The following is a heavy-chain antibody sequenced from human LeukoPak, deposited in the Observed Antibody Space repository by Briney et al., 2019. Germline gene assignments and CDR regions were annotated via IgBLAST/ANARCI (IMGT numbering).Heavy chain of an antibody. D-gene: IGHD6-6*01. J-gene: IGHJ3*01. Sequence: GGSLRLSCVGSGFTFSTYNLNWVRQAPGMGLEWVSSISSGSSHINYADSVKGRFTISRDNAKNPVYLQITSLRADNTAVYYCVRDHDSNSGAFHFWGQGTMVTVSS. CDR1: GFTFSTYN. CDR2: ISSGSSHI. V-gene: IGHV3-21*01. CDR3: VRDHDSNSGAFHF.